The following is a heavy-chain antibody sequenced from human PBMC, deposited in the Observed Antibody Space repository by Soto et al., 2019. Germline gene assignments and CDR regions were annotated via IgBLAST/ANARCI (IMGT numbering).Heavy chain of an antibody. CDR2: IYHSGST. Sequence: PSQTLSLTWAVSGGSISSSNWWSWVRQPPGKGLEWIGEIYHSGSTNYNPSLKSRVTISVDKSKNQFSLKLSSVTAADTAVYYCARAVVFWSGYYNGGPLYYFDYWGQGTLVTVSS. J-gene: IGHJ4*02. CDR3: ARAVVFWSGYYNGGPLYYFDY. V-gene: IGHV4-4*02. D-gene: IGHD3-3*01. CDR1: GGSISSSNW.